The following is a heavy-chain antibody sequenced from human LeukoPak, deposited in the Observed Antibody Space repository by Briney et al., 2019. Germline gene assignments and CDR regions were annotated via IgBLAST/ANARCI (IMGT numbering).Heavy chain of an antibody. CDR2: IYYNGDT. CDR3: SREGYSCPNWFDT. V-gene: IGHV4-39*07. Sequence: SETLSLTCSVSGGSISSSRSYWGWIRQTPGKGLEWVGSIYYNGDTYYNPSFKSRVSMSVDTAKNQISLILTSVTASDTAVYYCSREGYSCPNWFDTWGQGTLVTVSS. CDR1: GGSISSSRSY. D-gene: IGHD4-11*01. J-gene: IGHJ5*02.